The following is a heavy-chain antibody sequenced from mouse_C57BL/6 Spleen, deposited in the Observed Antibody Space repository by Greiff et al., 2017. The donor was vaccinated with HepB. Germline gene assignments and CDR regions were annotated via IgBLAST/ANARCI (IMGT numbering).Heavy chain of an antibody. Sequence: VQLQQSGPELVKPGASVKISCKASGYSFTGYYMNWVKQSPEKSLEWIGEINPSTGGTTYNQKFKAKATLTVDKSSSTAYMQLKSLTSEDSAVYYCARREDGYDAWFAYWGQGTLVTVSA. CDR3: ARREDGYDAWFAY. J-gene: IGHJ3*01. CDR1: GYSFTGYY. CDR2: INPSTGGT. D-gene: IGHD2-2*01. V-gene: IGHV1-42*01.